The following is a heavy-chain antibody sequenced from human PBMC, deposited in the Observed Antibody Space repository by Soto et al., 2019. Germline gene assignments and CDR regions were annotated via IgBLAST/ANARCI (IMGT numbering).Heavy chain of an antibody. J-gene: IGHJ4*02. CDR3: ERSEATGLDY. CDR1: GGSISSGGYS. CDR2: IYHSGST. D-gene: IGHD1-26*01. V-gene: IGHV4-30-2*01. Sequence: SETLSLTCAVSGGSISSGGYSWSWIRQPPGKGLEWIGYIYHSGSTYYNPSLKSRVTISVDKSKNHFSLKLSSVTAADTAVYYCERSEATGLDYWGQGTMVTVSS.